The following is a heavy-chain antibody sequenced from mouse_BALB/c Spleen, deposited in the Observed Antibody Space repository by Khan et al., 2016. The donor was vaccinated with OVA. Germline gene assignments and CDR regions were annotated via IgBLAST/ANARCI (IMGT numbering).Heavy chain of an antibody. CDR1: GYTFTDYY. D-gene: IGHD2-2*01. CDR3: ARSGIGSFAY. CDR2: IYPGSGNT. V-gene: IGHV1-77*01. J-gene: IGHJ3*01. Sequence: QVQLKQSGAELARPGASVKLSCKASGYTFTDYYINWVKQRTGQGLEWIGEIYPGSGNTYYNEKFKDKATLTAVKSSSTAFMQLNSLTSDDSSVYFCARSGIGSFAYWGQGTLVTVSA.